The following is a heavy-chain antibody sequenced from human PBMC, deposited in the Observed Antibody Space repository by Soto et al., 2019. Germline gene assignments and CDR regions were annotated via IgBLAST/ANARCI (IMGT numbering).Heavy chain of an antibody. J-gene: IGHJ4*02. D-gene: IGHD1-26*01. V-gene: IGHV3-7*01. CDR2: IMRNGSEK. CDR1: AFTFGLYW. Sequence: EVSLRFSWAASAFTFGLYWRGLVRQAPGKGLEWVANIMRNGSEKYFLESVKGRFTMSRDYCKYSFYLHMNNMRAEHTAVYFWARMGLWVKLTELWGQGASVAVSS. CDR3: ARMGLWVKLTEL.